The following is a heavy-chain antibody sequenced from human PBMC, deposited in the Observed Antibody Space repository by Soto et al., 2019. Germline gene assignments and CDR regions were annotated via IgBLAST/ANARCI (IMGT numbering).Heavy chain of an antibody. Sequence: GGSLRLSCTASGFTFSTYAMSWVRQAPGEGLEWVSSISEDGIYTDYADSVKGRFTISRDNSKNTLYVQMTSLRAEDTAVYYCAKETSPNTYYTFDFWGQGTMVTVSS. V-gene: IGHV3-23*01. CDR1: GFTFSTYA. D-gene: IGHD1-26*01. CDR3: AKETSPNTYYTFDF. J-gene: IGHJ3*01. CDR2: ISEDGIYT.